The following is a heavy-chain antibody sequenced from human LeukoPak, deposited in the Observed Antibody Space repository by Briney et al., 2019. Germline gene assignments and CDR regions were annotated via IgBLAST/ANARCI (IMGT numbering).Heavy chain of an antibody. J-gene: IGHJ4*02. V-gene: IGHV3-33*01. CDR1: GFTFSSYG. D-gene: IGHD3-22*01. Sequence: QPGRSLRLSCAASGFTFSSYGMHWVRQAPGKGLEWVAVIWYDGSNIYYADSVKGRFTISRDNSKNTLYLQMNSLRAEDTAVYYCARGAGNYYYDSSGYSEYYFDYWGQGTLVTVSS. CDR3: ARGAGNYYYDSSGYSEYYFDY. CDR2: IWYDGSNI.